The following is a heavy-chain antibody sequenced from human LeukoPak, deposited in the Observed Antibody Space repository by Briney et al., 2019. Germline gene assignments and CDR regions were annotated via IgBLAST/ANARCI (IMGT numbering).Heavy chain of an antibody. CDR3: ARDGDCSGGSCFWSAGFYYYYYGMDV. V-gene: IGHV1-18*04. D-gene: IGHD2-15*01. Sequence: ASVKVSCKASGYTFTSYGISWVRQAPGQGLEWMGWISAYNGNTNYAQKLQGRDTMTTDTSTSTAYMELRSLRSDDTAVYYCARDGDCSGGSCFWSAGFYYYYYGMDVWGKGTTVTVSS. CDR1: GYTFTSYG. J-gene: IGHJ6*04. CDR2: ISAYNGNT.